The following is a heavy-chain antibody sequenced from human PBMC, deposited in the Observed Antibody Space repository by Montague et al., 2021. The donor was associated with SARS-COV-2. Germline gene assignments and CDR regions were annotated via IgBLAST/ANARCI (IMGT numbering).Heavy chain of an antibody. CDR3: ARAPRRHYYDSTGFDALDI. Sequence: SLRLSCAASGFTFNSYWMHWVRQAPGKGLVWVSRINSDGSSTTYADSVKGRFAISRDNAKNTLYLQMNSLRAEDTAVYYCARAPRRHYYDSTGFDALDIWGQGTMVTVSS. CDR1: GFTFNSYW. J-gene: IGHJ3*02. D-gene: IGHD3-22*01. CDR2: INSDGSST. V-gene: IGHV3-74*01.